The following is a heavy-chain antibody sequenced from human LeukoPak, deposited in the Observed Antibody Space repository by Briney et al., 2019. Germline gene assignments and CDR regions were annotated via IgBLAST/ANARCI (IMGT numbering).Heavy chain of an antibody. Sequence: ASVKVSCKASGYTFTGYYMHWVRQAPGQGLEWMGWINPNSGGTNYAQKFQGRVTMTRDTSISTAYMELSRLRSDDTAVYYCARNSGSHTRHYYYYMDVWGKGTTVTVS. CDR1: GYTFTGYY. CDR3: ARNSGSHTRHYYYYMDV. CDR2: INPNSGGT. D-gene: IGHD1-26*01. J-gene: IGHJ6*03. V-gene: IGHV1-2*02.